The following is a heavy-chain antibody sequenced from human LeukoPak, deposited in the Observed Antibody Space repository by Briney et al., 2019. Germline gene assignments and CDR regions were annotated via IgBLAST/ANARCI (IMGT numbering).Heavy chain of an antibody. CDR3: ARAPGYSSSSGGLDP. CDR1: GGSISTYY. J-gene: IGHJ5*02. V-gene: IGHV4-59*01. CDR2: IYYSGST. D-gene: IGHD6-6*01. Sequence: PSETLSLTCAVSGGSISTYYWNWIRQPPGKGLEWIGYIYYSGSTNYNPSLKSRVTISVDTPKNQFSLKLSSVTAADTAVYYCARAPGYSSSSGGLDPWGQGTLVTVSS.